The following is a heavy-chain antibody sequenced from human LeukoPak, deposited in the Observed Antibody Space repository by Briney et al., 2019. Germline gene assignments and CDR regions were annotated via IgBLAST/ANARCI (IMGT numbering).Heavy chain of an antibody. D-gene: IGHD3-22*01. CDR1: GFTFSSYA. CDR2: IGGSGGST. Sequence: PGGSLRLSCAASGFTFSSYAMSWVRQAPGKGLEWVSTIGGSGGSTHYADSVWGRFSISRDNSKNTLYLQMNSPRVEDTAVYYCAKVPYYDSSVEGGPFDYWGQGTLVTVSS. J-gene: IGHJ4*02. CDR3: AKVPYYDSSVEGGPFDY. V-gene: IGHV3-23*01.